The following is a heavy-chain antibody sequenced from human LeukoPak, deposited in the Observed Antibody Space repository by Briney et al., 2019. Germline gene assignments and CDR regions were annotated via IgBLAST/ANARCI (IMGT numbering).Heavy chain of an antibody. CDR2: IYYSGST. Sequence: SETLSLTCTVSGGSISSSSYYWGWIRQPPGKGLEWIGSIYYSGSTNYNPSLKSRVTISVDTSKNQFSLKLSSVTAADTAVYYCARDGGEYSSSWYPEYFQHWGQGTLVTVSS. CDR1: GGSISSSSYY. CDR3: ARDGGEYSSSWYPEYFQH. V-gene: IGHV4-39*07. D-gene: IGHD6-13*01. J-gene: IGHJ1*01.